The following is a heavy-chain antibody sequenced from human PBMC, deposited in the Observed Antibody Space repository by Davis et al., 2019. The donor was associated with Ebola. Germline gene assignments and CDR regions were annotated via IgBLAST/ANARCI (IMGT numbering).Heavy chain of an antibody. CDR1: GFTFSSYW. D-gene: IGHD7-27*01. V-gene: IGHV3-21*01. J-gene: IGHJ4*02. CDR3: ARETGSATFDS. Sequence: GESLKISCAASGFTFSSYWMHWVRQAPGKGLEWVSSISTSSSYIYYADSVNGRFTISRDNAKNSLYLQMNSLRADDTAVYYCARETGSATFDSWGQGTLVTVSS. CDR2: ISTSSSYI.